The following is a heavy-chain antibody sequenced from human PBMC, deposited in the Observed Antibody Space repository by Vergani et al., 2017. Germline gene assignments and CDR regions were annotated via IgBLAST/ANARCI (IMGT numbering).Heavy chain of an antibody. Sequence: VQLVESGGGVVQPGRSLRLSCAASGFTFSSSNMNWVRQAPGKGLEWVSSISSTSKTIYYADSVKGRFTISRDNAMNSLYLQMSSLRPDDTAVYYCVRTDGYIWDYWGQGTLVTISS. CDR3: VRTDGYIWDY. V-gene: IGHV3-48*01. CDR1: GFTFSSSN. J-gene: IGHJ4*02. D-gene: IGHD5-24*01. CDR2: ISSTSKTI.